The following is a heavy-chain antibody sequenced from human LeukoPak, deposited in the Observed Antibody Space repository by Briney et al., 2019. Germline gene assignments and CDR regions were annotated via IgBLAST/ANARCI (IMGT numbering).Heavy chain of an antibody. J-gene: IGHJ5*02. CDR3: AILGTGSS. V-gene: IGHV4-39*01. D-gene: IGHD3-10*01. CDR2: IYYRGST. CDR1: GGSISSSTYY. Sequence: KPSETLSLTCTVSGGSISSSTYYWGWIRRHPGRGLEWIGTIYYRGSTYYNPSLKSRVTISVDTSNNQFSLRLGSVTAADTAVYYCAILGTGSSWGQGTLVTVSS.